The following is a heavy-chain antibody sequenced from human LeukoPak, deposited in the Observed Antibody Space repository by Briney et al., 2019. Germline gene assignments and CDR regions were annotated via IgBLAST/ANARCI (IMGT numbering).Heavy chain of an antibody. CDR2: ISGSGGST. CDR1: GFTFSSYA. V-gene: IGHV3-23*01. CDR3: AKGNRRYGSGSYYNRHMDV. J-gene: IGHJ6*03. Sequence: TGGSLRLSCAASGFTFSSYAMSWVRQAPGKGLEWVSAISGSGGSTYYADSVKGRFTISRDNSKNTLYLQMNSPRAEDTAVYYCAKGNRRYGSGSYYNRHMDVWGKGTTVTVSS. D-gene: IGHD3-10*01.